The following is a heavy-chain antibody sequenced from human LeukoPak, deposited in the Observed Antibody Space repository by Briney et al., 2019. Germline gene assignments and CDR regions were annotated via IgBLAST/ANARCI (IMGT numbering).Heavy chain of an antibody. CDR3: ARDLQLFDAFDI. CDR2: INPNSGGT. J-gene: IGHJ3*02. D-gene: IGHD3-10*01. V-gene: IGHV1-2*02. Sequence: ASVKVSCKASGYTFTGYYMHWVRQAPGQGLERMGWINPNSGGTNYAQKFQGRVTMTRDTSISTAYMELSRLRSDDTAVYYCARDLQLFDAFDIWGQGTMVTVSS. CDR1: GYTFTGYY.